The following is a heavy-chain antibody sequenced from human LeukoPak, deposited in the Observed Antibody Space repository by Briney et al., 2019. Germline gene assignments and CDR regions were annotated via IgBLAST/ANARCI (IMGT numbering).Heavy chain of an antibody. V-gene: IGHV3-48*04. D-gene: IGHD1-26*01. CDR3: AREGWDLNALDI. CDR2: ITTSGGTT. CDR1: GFTFSRPW. Sequence: GGSLRLSCAASGFTFSRPWMHWVRQAPGKGLEWVSYITTSGGTTYYADSVKGRFTISRDNAKNSLYLQMSSLRAEDTAIYYCAREGWDLNALDIWGQGTVVTVSP. J-gene: IGHJ3*02.